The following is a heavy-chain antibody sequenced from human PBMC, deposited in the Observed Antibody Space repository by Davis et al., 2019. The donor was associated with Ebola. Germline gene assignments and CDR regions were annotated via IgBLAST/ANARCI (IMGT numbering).Heavy chain of an antibody. Sequence: PGGSLRLSCKASGYTFTSYWISWVRQMPGKGLEWMGRIDPSDSYTNYSPSFHGHVTISADKSISTAYLQWSSLKAADTARYYCARSQWVISGYFDYWGQGTLVTVSS. V-gene: IGHV5-10-1*01. J-gene: IGHJ4*02. CDR2: IDPSDSYT. CDR3: ARSQWVISGYFDY. D-gene: IGHD3-16*02. CDR1: GYTFTSYW.